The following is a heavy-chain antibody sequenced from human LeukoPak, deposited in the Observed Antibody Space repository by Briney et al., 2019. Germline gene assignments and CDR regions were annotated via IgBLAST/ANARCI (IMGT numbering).Heavy chain of an antibody. D-gene: IGHD3-10*01. J-gene: IGHJ6*03. Sequence: GGSLRLSCVASGFTFSRYAMSWVRQAPGKGLEWVSTITESGGSTFYADSVKGQFTISGDNSKHTLYLQMDSLRAEDTAVYYCAKFVNYGNYYYYCYMDVWGKGTTVTVSS. V-gene: IGHV3-23*01. CDR2: ITESGGST. CDR3: AKFVNYGNYYYYCYMDV. CDR1: GFTFSRYA.